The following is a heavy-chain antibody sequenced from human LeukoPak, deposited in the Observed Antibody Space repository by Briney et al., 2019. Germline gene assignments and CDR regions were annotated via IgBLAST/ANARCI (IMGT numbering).Heavy chain of an antibody. V-gene: IGHV4-39*07. J-gene: IGHJ5*02. Sequence: SETLSLTCTVSGVSISSSNSYWAWIRQPPGKGLEWIGSIYYSGSIYYNPSLKSRVTTSVDTSKNQFSLKLSSVTAADTAVYYCAREWDSGITFGGIIVSWFDPWGQDILVTVSS. CDR3: AREWDSGITFGGIIVSWFDP. D-gene: IGHD3-16*02. CDR2: IYYSGSI. CDR1: GVSISSSNSY.